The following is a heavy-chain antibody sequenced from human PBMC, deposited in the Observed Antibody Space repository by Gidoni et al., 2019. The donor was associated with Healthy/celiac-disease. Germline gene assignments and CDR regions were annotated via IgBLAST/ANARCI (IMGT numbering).Heavy chain of an antibody. CDR2: ISYDGSNK. J-gene: IGHJ4*02. V-gene: IGHV3-30*18. Sequence: QVQLVESGGGVVQPGRSLRLSCAASGFTFSSYGMHWVRQAPGKGLEWVAVISYDGSNKYYADSVKGRFTISRDNSKNTLYLQMNSLRAEDTAVYYCAKEGGSYEGDYFDYWGQGTLVTVSS. CDR1: GFTFSSYG. D-gene: IGHD1-26*01. CDR3: AKEGGSYEGDYFDY.